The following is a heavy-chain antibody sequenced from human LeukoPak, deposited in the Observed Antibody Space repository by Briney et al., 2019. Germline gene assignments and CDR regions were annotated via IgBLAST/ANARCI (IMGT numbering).Heavy chain of an antibody. Sequence: SETLSLTCTVSGYSISSGYYWGWIRQPPGKGLEWIGSIYHSGSTYYNPSLKSRVTISVDTSKNQFSLKLSSVTAADTAVYYCARAGSGYYQHFDYWGQGTLVTVSS. J-gene: IGHJ4*02. CDR1: GYSISSGYY. CDR3: ARAGSGYYQHFDY. V-gene: IGHV4-38-2*02. D-gene: IGHD3-22*01. CDR2: IYHSGST.